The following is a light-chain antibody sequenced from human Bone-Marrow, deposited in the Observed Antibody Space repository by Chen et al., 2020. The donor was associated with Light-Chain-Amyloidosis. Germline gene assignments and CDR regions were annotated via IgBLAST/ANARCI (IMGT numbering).Light chain of an antibody. J-gene: IGLJ3*02. V-gene: IGLV3-21*02. Sequence: SYVLTQPSSVSVALGQTATIVFGRNNIGSTSVHWYQQTPGQAPLLVVYDVGDRPSGIPVRLSGSNAGNTATLTISGVEAGNEADYYCQVWVRSSERPVFGGGTKLTVL. CDR3: QVWVRSSERPV. CDR1: NIGSTS. CDR2: DVG.